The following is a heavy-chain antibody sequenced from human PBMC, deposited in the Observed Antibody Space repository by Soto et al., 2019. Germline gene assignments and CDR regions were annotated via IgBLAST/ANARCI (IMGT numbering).Heavy chain of an antibody. CDR3: ARDQVVRGYTCGLIAY. V-gene: IGHV3-30-3*01. D-gene: IGHD5-12*01. J-gene: IGHJ4*02. CDR2: ISYDGSNQ. CDR1: GFTFSSYA. Sequence: QVQLVESGGGVVQPGRSLRLSCAASGFTFSSYALHWVRQAPGKGLEWVALISYDGSNQYYADSVKGRFTISRDNSNNTLYLQMNSLRPEDTAVYYCARDQVVRGYTCGLIAYWGQGTLVTVSS.